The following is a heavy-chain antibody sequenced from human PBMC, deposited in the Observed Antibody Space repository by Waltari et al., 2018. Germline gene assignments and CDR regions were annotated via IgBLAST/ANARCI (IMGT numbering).Heavy chain of an antibody. Sequence: EVQLLESGGGLVQPGGSLILSCAASGLTFINYGMSLVRQAPGKGLEWVSGISGSGGGTYYADSVKGRFTISRDNSKNTLYLQMNSLRADDSAFYYCARAYNWNDFFDFWGLGTLVTVSS. CDR2: ISGSGGGT. CDR1: GLTFINYG. J-gene: IGHJ4*02. V-gene: IGHV3-23*01. CDR3: ARAYNWNDFFDF. D-gene: IGHD1-1*01.